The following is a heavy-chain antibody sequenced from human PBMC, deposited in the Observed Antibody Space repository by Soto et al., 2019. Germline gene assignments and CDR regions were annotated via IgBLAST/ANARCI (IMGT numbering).Heavy chain of an antibody. J-gene: IGHJ3*02. D-gene: IGHD3-10*01. Sequence: EGQLVEFGGGLVKPGGSLRLSCAASGFSFSIYSYNWVRQAPGKGLEWLSYISPAGSSIYYADSVKGRFTISRDSARDSVYRQMNSLRAEDTAVYYCAKDRGGSGAFDILGQGTMVTVSS. CDR1: GFSFSIYS. CDR3: AKDRGGSGAFDI. V-gene: IGHV3-48*01. CDR2: ISPAGSSI.